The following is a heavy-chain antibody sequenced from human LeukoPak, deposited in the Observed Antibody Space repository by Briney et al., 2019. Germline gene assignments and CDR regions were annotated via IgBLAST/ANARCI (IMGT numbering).Heavy chain of an antibody. J-gene: IGHJ4*02. V-gene: IGHV1-69*13. D-gene: IGHD2-15*01. Sequence: SVEVSCKASGGTFSSYAISWVRQAPGQGLEWMGGIIPIFGTANYAQKFRGRVTITADESTSTAYMELSSLRSEDTAVYYCARDGGYCSGGSCYEVELNYYFDYWGQGTLVTVSS. CDR2: IIPIFGTA. CDR1: GGTFSSYA. CDR3: ARDGGYCSGGSCYEVELNYYFDY.